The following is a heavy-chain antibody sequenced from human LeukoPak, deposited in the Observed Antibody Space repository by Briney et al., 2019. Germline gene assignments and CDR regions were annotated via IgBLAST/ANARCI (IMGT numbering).Heavy chain of an antibody. CDR1: GYTLTELS. Sequence: ASVKVSCKVSGYTLTELSMHWVRQAPGKGLEWMGGFDPEDGETIYAQKFQGRVTMTEDTSTDTAYMELSSLRSEDMAVYYCARRIRGHDAFDIWGQGTMVTVSS. V-gene: IGHV1-24*01. CDR3: ARRIRGHDAFDI. J-gene: IGHJ3*02. CDR2: FDPEDGET.